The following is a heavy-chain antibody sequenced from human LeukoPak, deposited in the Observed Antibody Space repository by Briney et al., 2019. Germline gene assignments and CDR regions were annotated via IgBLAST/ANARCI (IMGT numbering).Heavy chain of an antibody. J-gene: IGHJ4*02. CDR2: ISYDGSNK. CDR3: ARGGSSSWYYPFDY. V-gene: IGHV3-30*04. CDR1: GFTFSSYA. D-gene: IGHD6-13*01. Sequence: TGGSLRLSCAASGFTFSSYAMHWVRQAPGKGLEWVAVISYDGSNKYYADSVKGRFTISRDNSKNTLYLQMNSLRAEDTAVYYCARGGSSSWYYPFDYWGQGTLVTVSS.